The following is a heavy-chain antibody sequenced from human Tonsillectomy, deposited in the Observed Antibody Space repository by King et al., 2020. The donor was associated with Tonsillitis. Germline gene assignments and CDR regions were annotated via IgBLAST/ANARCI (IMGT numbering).Heavy chain of an antibody. V-gene: IGHV1-2*02. Sequence: QLVQSGAEVKKPGASVKVSCKSSGDTFIGQYMHWVRQAPGQGLEGMGWINTLSGAINNAQKFQGRVTMTRDTSISTAYMDLRSLRSDDTAVYYCARVVPVAGTRWDYFDYWGQGTLVTVSS. CDR1: GDTFIGQY. CDR3: ARVVPVAGTRWDYFDY. D-gene: IGHD6-19*01. J-gene: IGHJ4*02. CDR2: INTLSGAI.